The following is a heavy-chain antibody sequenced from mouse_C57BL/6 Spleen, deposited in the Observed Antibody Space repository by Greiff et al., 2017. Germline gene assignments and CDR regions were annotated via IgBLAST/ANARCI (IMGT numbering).Heavy chain of an antibody. Sequence: DVHLVESGGGLVKPGGSLKLSCAASGFTFSSYAMSWVRQTPEKRLEWVATISDGGSYTYYPDNVKGRFTISRDNAKNNLYLQMSHLKSEDTAMYYCARDRGDGYYLDYRGQGTTLTVSS. CDR1: GFTFSSYA. J-gene: IGHJ2*01. CDR3: ARDRGDGYYLDY. CDR2: ISDGGSYT. D-gene: IGHD2-3*01. V-gene: IGHV5-4*01.